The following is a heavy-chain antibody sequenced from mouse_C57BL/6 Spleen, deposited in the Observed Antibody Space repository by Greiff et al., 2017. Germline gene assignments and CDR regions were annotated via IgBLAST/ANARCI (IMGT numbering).Heavy chain of an antibody. CDR3: APVYYDYDGFAY. V-gene: IGHV1-64*01. CDR2: IHPNSGST. Sequence: QVQLQQPGAELVKPGASVKLSCKASGYTFTSYWMHWVKPRPGQGLEWIGMIHPNSGSTNYNEKSKSKATLTVDKSASTAYMELRSLTSEDSAVYYCAPVYYDYDGFAYWGQGTLVTVSA. D-gene: IGHD2-4*01. CDR1: GYTFTSYW. J-gene: IGHJ3*01.